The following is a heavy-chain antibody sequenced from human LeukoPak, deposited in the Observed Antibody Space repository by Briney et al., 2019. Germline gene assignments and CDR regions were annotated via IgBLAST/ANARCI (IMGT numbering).Heavy chain of an antibody. Sequence: ASVKVSCKASGCTFSSYAISWVRQAPGQGLEWMGRIIPIFGTANYAQKFQGRVTITTDESTSTDYMELSSLISEDTAVYYCARDMDYYDSRFFDYWGQGTLVTVSS. J-gene: IGHJ4*02. D-gene: IGHD3-22*01. CDR3: ARDMDYYDSRFFDY. CDR2: IIPIFGTA. CDR1: GCTFSSYA. V-gene: IGHV1-69*05.